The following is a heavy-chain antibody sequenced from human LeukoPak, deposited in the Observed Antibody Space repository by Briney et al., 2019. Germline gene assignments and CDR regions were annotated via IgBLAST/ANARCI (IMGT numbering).Heavy chain of an antibody. V-gene: IGHV3-53*01. J-gene: IGHJ4*02. CDR1: GFTVSSHY. CDR3: ASTGIAVAGTVF. Sequence: PGGSLRLSCAASGFTVSSHYMSWVRQAPGQGLEWVSVIYSGGGTYYADSVRGRFTISRDNSKNTLYLQMNSLRAEDTAVYYCASTGIAVAGTVFWGQGTLVTVSS. CDR2: IYSGGGT. D-gene: IGHD6-19*01.